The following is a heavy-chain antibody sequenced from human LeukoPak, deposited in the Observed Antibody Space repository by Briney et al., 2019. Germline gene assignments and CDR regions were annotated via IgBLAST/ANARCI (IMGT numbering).Heavy chain of an antibody. D-gene: IGHD6-19*01. J-gene: IGHJ4*02. CDR3: ARSSLSGSLLEDY. Sequence: PGGSLRLSCAASGFTFSDYYMSWIRQAPGKGLEWVSYISSTGSTIYYADSVKGRFTISRDNAKNSLYLQMNSLRAEDTAVYYCARSSLSGSLLEDYWGQGTLVTVSS. CDR1: GFTFSDYY. CDR2: ISSTGSTI. V-gene: IGHV3-11*01.